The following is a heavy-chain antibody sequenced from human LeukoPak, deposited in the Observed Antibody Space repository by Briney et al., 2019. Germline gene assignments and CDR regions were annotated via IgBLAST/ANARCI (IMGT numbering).Heavy chain of an antibody. J-gene: IGHJ4*02. CDR2: IYSGGST. D-gene: IGHD3-22*01. Sequence: GGSLRLSCAASGFTVSSNYMSWVRQAPGKGLEWVSVIYSGGSTYYADSVMGRFTISRDNSKNTLYLQMNSLRAEDTAVYYCARDSSYDSSGFDYWGQGTLVTVSS. V-gene: IGHV3-53*01. CDR3: ARDSSYDSSGFDY. CDR1: GFTVSSNY.